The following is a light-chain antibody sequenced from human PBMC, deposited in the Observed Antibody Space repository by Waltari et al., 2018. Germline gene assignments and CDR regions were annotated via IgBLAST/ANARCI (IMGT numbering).Light chain of an antibody. V-gene: IGKV3-11*01. CDR1: QRVSRY. J-gene: IGKJ3*01. Sequence: EIVLTQSPATLSLSPGERATLSSRASQRVSRYLAWYQQKPGQAPRLLIDDASNRATCIPARFSGSGSVTDFTLTISSLEPEDFAVYYCQQRSNWLTFGPGTKVDIK. CDR2: DAS. CDR3: QQRSNWLT.